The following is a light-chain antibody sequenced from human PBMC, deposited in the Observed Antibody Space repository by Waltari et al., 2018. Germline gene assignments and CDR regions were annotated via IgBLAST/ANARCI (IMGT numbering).Light chain of an antibody. Sequence: EIVLTQSPGTMSLSPGDRATLSCRASQTLNSKYLAWYQRKPGQAPRLLIHGASSRAIGIPDRFSGSGSGTDFTLTITRLQPEDSGVYYCQQYSASTGTFGQGTKVEIK. CDR2: GAS. CDR1: QTLNSKY. V-gene: IGKV3-20*01. J-gene: IGKJ1*01. CDR3: QQYSASTGT.